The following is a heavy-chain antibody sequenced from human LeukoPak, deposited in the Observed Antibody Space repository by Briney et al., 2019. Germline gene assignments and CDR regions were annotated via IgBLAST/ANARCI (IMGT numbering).Heavy chain of an antibody. CDR2: IRTAGKHI. Sequence: GGSLRLSCAGSGFIFSSYNMNWVRQAPGKGLEWVSSIRTAGKHIYYADSVRDRFAISRDDAKNSLYLQMNNLGVDDTAVYYCATYSGTYRDRWGQGTLATVSS. CDR1: GFIFSSYN. J-gene: IGHJ5*02. D-gene: IGHD1-26*01. V-gene: IGHV3-21*06. CDR3: ATYSGTYRDR.